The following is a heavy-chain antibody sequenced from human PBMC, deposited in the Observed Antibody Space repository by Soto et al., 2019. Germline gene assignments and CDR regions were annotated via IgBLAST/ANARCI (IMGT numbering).Heavy chain of an antibody. CDR1: GFTFSSYA. D-gene: IGHD2-2*01. J-gene: IGHJ5*02. CDR2: ISGSGGST. V-gene: IGHV3-23*01. CDR3: AKPGAYCSSTSCLNWFDP. Sequence: EVQLLESGGGLVQPGGSLRLSCAASGFTFSSYAMSWVRQAPGKGLEWVSAISGSGGSTYYADSVKGRFTISRDNSKNTLYLQMNSLRAEDTAVYYCAKPGAYCSSTSCLNWFDPWGQGTLVTVSS.